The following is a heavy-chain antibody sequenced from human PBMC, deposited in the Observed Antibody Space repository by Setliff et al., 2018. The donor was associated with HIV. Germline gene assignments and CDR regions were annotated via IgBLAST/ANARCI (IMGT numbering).Heavy chain of an antibody. CDR3: AVDRHAFDI. CDR1: GYSFINYA. D-gene: IGHD5-12*01. CDR2: IHTEQGFP. V-gene: IGHV7-4-1*02. J-gene: IGHJ3*02. Sequence: ASVKVSCKASGYSFINYAINWLRQAPGRGLEWMGWIHTEQGFPMYAQGFTGRSVFSLDPSVNTAYLQINSLTPDDGGVYYCAVDRHAFDIWGQGTVVTVS.